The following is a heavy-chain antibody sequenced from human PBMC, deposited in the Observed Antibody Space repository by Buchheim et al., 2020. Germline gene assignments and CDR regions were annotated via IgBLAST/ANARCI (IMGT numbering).Heavy chain of an antibody. Sequence: QVQLQESGPGLVKPSQTLSLTCTVSGGSISSGDYYWSWIRQPPGKGLEWIGYIYYSGSTYYNPSLQRRVTISVDTSQNQFSLKLSSVTAADTAVYYCAREGFRGGNPNWFDPWGQGTL. CDR2: IYYSGST. D-gene: IGHD4-23*01. CDR3: AREGFRGGNPNWFDP. V-gene: IGHV4-30-4*01. CDR1: GGSISSGDYY. J-gene: IGHJ5*02.